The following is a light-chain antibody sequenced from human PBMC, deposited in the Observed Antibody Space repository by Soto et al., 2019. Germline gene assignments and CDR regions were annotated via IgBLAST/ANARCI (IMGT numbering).Light chain of an antibody. Sequence: QAVVTQPPSASGTPGQRGSISCSGSNSNIGTGTVSWYQQVPGTAPQLLIYSNNQRPSGVPDRFSGSKSGTSASLAISGLQSEDEAEYFCAAWDDSLTGSYVFGTGTKLTVL. J-gene: IGLJ1*01. V-gene: IGLV1-44*01. CDR1: NSNIGTGT. CDR2: SNN. CDR3: AAWDDSLTGSYV.